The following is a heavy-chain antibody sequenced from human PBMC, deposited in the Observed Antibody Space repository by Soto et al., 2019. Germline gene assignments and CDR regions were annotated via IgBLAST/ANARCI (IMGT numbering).Heavy chain of an antibody. D-gene: IGHD3-10*01. CDR2: IYYSGST. V-gene: IGHV4-39*01. CDR3: ARTLDITMPHRNWFDP. J-gene: IGHJ5*02. CDR1: GGSISSSSYC. Sequence: PSQTLPLTWTVSGGSISSSSYCWGWIRQPPGKGLEWMGKIYYSGSTYYNPSLKSRVTISVDTSKNQFSLKLSSVTAADTAVYYCARTLDITMPHRNWFDPWGQGTLVTVSS.